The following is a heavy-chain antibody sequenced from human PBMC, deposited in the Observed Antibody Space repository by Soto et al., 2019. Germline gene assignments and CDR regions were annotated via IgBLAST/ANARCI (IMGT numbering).Heavy chain of an antibody. V-gene: IGHV3-21*01. CDR3: ARDRAAAGTNFDY. Sequence: GGSLRLSCAASGFTFSSYSMNWVRQAPGKGLEWVSSISSSSIYIYYADSVKGRFTISRDNAKNSLYLQMNSLRAEDTAVYYCARDRAAAGTNFDYWGQGTLVTVSS. CDR2: ISSSSIYI. CDR1: GFTFSSYS. J-gene: IGHJ4*02. D-gene: IGHD6-13*01.